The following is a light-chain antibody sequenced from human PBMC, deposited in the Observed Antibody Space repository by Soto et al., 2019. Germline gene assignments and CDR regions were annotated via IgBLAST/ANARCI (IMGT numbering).Light chain of an antibody. Sequence: EIVLTQSPGTLSLSPGERATLSCRASQSISGTFFAWYQQKPGQAPRPLIYGASRRAVGVPDRFSGSGSGTEFTITISRLEPEDFAVYYCQQYESSRTFGQGTKVEIK. J-gene: IGKJ1*01. CDR2: GAS. V-gene: IGKV3-20*01. CDR3: QQYESSRT. CDR1: QSISGTF.